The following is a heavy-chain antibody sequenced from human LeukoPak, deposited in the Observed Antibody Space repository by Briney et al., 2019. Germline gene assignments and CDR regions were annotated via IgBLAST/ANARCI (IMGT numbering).Heavy chain of an antibody. V-gene: IGHV1-69*06. CDR1: GCTFSSYA. D-gene: IGHD6-6*01. CDR3: AREKGSSSDYFDY. CDR2: IIPIFGTA. J-gene: IGHJ4*02. Sequence: ASVKVSCKASGCTFSSYAISWVRQAPGQGLEWMGGIIPIFGTANYAQKFQGRVTITADKSTSTAYMELSSLRSEDTAAYYCAREKGSSSDYFDYWGQGTLVTVSS.